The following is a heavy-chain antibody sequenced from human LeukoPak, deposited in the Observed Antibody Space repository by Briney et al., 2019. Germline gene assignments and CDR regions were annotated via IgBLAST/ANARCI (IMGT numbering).Heavy chain of an antibody. D-gene: IGHD1-20*01. J-gene: IGHJ4*02. V-gene: IGHV4-39*01. CDR1: GGSISSSSYY. Sequence: SETLSLTCTVSGGSISSSSYYWGWIRQPPGKGLEWIGSIYYSGTTYYNPSLKSRVTISVDTSKDQFSLKLSSVTAADTAVYYRARFNPRYGFDYWGQGTLVTVSS. CDR2: IYYSGTT. CDR3: ARFNPRYGFDY.